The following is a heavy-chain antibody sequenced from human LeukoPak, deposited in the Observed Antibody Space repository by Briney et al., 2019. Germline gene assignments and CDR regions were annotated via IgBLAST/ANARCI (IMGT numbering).Heavy chain of an antibody. CDR1: GGSISSGGYY. V-gene: IGHV4-30-2*01. D-gene: IGHD6-6*01. J-gene: IGHJ5*02. Sequence: PSETLSLTCTVSGGSISSGGYYWSWIRQPPGKGLEWIGYIYHSGSTYYNPSLKSRVTISVDRSKNQFSLKLSSVTAADTAVYYCARERGSIAPYNWFDPWGQGTLVTVSS. CDR3: ARERGSIAPYNWFDP. CDR2: IYHSGST.